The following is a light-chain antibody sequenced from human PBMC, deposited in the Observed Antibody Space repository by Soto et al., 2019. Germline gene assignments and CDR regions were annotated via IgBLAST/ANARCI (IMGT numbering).Light chain of an antibody. V-gene: IGLV2-8*01. CDR1: NSDVGGYNY. J-gene: IGLJ2*01. Sequence: QSVLTQPPSASGSPGQSVTISCTGTNSDVGGYNYVSWYQQHPGKAPKLMIYEVSKRPSGVPDRFSGSKSGNTASLTVSGLQDEDEADYYCSSYAGSNNLVVFGGGTKVTVL. CDR3: SSYAGSNNLVV. CDR2: EVS.